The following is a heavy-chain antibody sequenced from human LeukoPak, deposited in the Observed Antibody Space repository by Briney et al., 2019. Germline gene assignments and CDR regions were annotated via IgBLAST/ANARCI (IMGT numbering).Heavy chain of an antibody. V-gene: IGHV1-8*03. Sequence: ASVTVSFTPSGYTFTIYDINWVRQATGQGLEWMGWMNPNSGNTGYAQKFQGRVTITRNTSISTAYMELSSLRSEDTAVYYCARDRYCTNGVCYRGFDYWGQGTLVTVSS. J-gene: IGHJ4*02. CDR1: GYTFTIYD. D-gene: IGHD2-8*01. CDR3: ARDRYCTNGVCYRGFDY. CDR2: MNPNSGNT.